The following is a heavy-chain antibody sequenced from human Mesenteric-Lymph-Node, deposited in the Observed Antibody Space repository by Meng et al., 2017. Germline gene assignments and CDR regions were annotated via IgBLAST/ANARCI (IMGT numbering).Heavy chain of an antibody. D-gene: IGHD2-2*01. J-gene: IGHJ6*02. CDR3: AREDIVVVPAAEYYYGMDV. CDR2: ISGSGGST. CDR1: GFTFSSYS. V-gene: IGHV3-21*01. Sequence: GESLKISCAASGFTFSSYSMNWVRQAPGKGLEWVSSISGSGGSTYYADSVKGRFTISRDNAKNSLYLQMNSLRAEDTAVYYCAREDIVVVPAAEYYYGMDVWGQGTTVTVSS.